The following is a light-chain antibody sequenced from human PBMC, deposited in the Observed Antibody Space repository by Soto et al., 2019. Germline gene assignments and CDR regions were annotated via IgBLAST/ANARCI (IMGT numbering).Light chain of an antibody. CDR2: EVT. CDR1: DDNVGRFYF. CDR3: SSYETTDRRV. V-gene: IGLV2-14*01. Sequence: QSSVTQPASVSGSPGQSITISCTGTDDNVGRFYFVSWYQQHPGKAPKLLIYEVTKRPSGVSDRFSGSKSGNTASLTISGLQAEDEGDYYCSSYETTDRRVFGTGTKVTVL. J-gene: IGLJ1*01.